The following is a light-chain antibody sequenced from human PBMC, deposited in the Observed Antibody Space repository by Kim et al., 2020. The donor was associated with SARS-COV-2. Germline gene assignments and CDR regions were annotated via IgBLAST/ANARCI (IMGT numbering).Light chain of an antibody. CDR1: SGHSTYA. V-gene: IGLV4-69*01. J-gene: IGLJ2*01. CDR2: LNSDGSH. CDR3: QTWGTGSVV. Sequence: ASVKLTCTPSSGHSTYAIAVHQQQPEKGPRYLMKLNSDGSHTKGDGIPDRFSGSSSGTERYLTISGLQSEDEADYYCQTWGTGSVVFGGGTQLTVL.